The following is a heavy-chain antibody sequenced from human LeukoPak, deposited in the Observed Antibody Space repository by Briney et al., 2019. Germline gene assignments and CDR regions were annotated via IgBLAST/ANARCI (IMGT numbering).Heavy chain of an antibody. CDR3: TTDRYYDNSELQFQH. Sequence: PGGSLRLSRAASGFTLNNAWMSWVRQAPGKGLEWLGRIKRETDGGTIDYAAPVKGRFTISRDDLRNTLYLQVDSLKIEDTAVYYCTTDRYYDNSELQFQHWGQGTLVTVSS. D-gene: IGHD3-22*01. CDR1: GFTLNNAW. CDR2: IKRETDGGTI. J-gene: IGHJ1*01. V-gene: IGHV3-15*01.